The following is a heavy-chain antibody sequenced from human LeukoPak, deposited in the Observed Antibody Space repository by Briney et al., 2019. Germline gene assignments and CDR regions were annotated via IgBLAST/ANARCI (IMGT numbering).Heavy chain of an antibody. J-gene: IGHJ4*02. Sequence: PGGSLRLSCAASGFTVSSNYMSWVRQAPGKGLEWVSVIYSGGSTYYADSVKGRFTISRDNSKNTLYLQMNSLRAEDTAVYYCAKTYYDFWSGYPYYFDYWGQGTLVTVSS. CDR1: GFTVSSNY. CDR3: AKTYYDFWSGYPYYFDY. V-gene: IGHV3-66*01. D-gene: IGHD3-3*01. CDR2: IYSGGST.